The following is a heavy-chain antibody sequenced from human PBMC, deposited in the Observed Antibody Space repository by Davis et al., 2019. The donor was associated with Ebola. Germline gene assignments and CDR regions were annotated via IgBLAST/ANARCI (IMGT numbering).Heavy chain of an antibody. V-gene: IGHV1-3*01. Sequence: ASVKVSCKASGYTFTSYAMHWVRQAPGQGLEWMGWINVGNGNTKYSQKFQGRVTITRDTSASTAYMELSSLRSEDTAVYYCARDRNWLPYDYWGQGTLVTVSS. CDR1: GYTFTSYA. CDR3: ARDRNWLPYDY. D-gene: IGHD1-14*01. CDR2: INVGNGNT. J-gene: IGHJ4*02.